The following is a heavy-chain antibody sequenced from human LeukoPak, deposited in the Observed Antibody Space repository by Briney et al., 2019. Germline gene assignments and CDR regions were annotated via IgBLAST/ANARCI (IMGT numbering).Heavy chain of an antibody. V-gene: IGHV4-59*08. J-gene: IGHJ4*02. CDR1: GASISFYY. Sequence: SETLSLTCTVSGASISFYYWTWIPQPPGKGLEWIGHISYSGGTKYNPSLKSRVTISLDTSKNQFSLRLTSVTAADTAVYYCARQPRYSADYFDYWGQGTLVAVSS. CDR3: ARQPRYSADYFDY. D-gene: IGHD3-9*01. CDR2: ISYSGGT.